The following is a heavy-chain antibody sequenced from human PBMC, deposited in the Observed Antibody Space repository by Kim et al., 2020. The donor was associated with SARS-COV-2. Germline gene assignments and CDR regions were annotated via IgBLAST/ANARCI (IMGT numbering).Heavy chain of an antibody. J-gene: IGHJ4*02. V-gene: IGHV6-1*01. CDR3: ATGAQGTIDY. D-gene: IGHD1-1*01. CDR2: AYYRSKWHN. CDR1: VDRVSSNSAT. Sequence: SQTLSLTCAISVDRVSSNSATWHWIRQSPSRGLEWLGRAYYRSKWHNDYAVSVKSRITVNPDTSKNQFSLQLNSVTPEDTAVYYCATGAQGTIDYSGQGTLVTVSS.